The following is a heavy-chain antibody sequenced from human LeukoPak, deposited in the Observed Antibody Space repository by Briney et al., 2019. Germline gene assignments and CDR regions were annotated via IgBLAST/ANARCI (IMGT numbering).Heavy chain of an antibody. Sequence: GGSLRLSCAASGFTFSSYSMNWVRQAPGKGLEWVSYISSSSSTIYYADSVKGRFTISRDNAKNSLYLQMNSLRAEDTAVYYCAVLHYYAMDVWGQGTTVTVSS. V-gene: IGHV3-48*01. CDR3: AVLHYYAMDV. CDR1: GFTFSSYS. J-gene: IGHJ6*02. D-gene: IGHD2-8*01. CDR2: ISSSSSTI.